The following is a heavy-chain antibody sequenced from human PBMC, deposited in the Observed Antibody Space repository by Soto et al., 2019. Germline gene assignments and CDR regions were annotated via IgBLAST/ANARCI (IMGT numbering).Heavy chain of an antibody. CDR1: GFTFSSYW. CDR2: INSDGSST. D-gene: IGHD2-15*01. CDR3: VRTSLVVAAATREDY. V-gene: IGHV3-74*01. J-gene: IGHJ4*02. Sequence: EVQLVESGGALVQPGGSLRLSCAASGFTFSSYWMHWVGKAPGKGLVGVSRINSDGSSTSYADSVKGRFTISRDNAKNTLYLQMNSLRAEDTAVYYCVRTSLVVAAATREDYWGQGTLVTVSS.